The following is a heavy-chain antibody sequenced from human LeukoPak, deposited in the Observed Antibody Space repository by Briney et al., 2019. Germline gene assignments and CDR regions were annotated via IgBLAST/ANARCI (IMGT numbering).Heavy chain of an antibody. J-gene: IGHJ4*02. V-gene: IGHV3-7*03. D-gene: IGHD6-19*01. CDR2: IKQDGGET. CDR3: ARVPTAGYSSGWYYFDY. CDR1: GFTFGNHR. Sequence: GGSLRLSCVASGFTFGNHRMSWVRQAPGKGLEWVADIKQDGGETYYADSVKGRFTISRDNAKNSLYLQMNSLRAEDTALYYCARVPTAGYSSGWYYFDYWGQGTLVTVSS.